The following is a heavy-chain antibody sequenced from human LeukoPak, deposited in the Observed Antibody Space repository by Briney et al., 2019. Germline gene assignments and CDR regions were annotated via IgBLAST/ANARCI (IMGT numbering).Heavy chain of an antibody. CDR2: INPSGGST. Sequence: ASVEVSCKASGYTFTSYYMHWVRQAPGQGLEWMGIINPSGGSTSYAQKFQGRVTMTRDTSTSTVYMELSSLRSEDTAVYYCARVHPITMIVVDAFDIWGQGTMVTVSS. V-gene: IGHV1-46*01. J-gene: IGHJ3*02. D-gene: IGHD3-22*01. CDR3: ARVHPITMIVVDAFDI. CDR1: GYTFTSYY.